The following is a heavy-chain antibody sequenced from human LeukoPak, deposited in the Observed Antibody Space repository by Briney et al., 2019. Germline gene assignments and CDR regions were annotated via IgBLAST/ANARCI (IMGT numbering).Heavy chain of an antibody. CDR1: GGSFSGYY. Sequence: PSETLSLTCAVYGGSFSGYYWSWIRQPPGKGLEWIGEINHSGSTNYNPSLKSRVTISVDTSKNQFSLKLSSVTAADTAVYYCARGNLFRWFDPWGQGTLVTVSS. CDR2: INHSGST. CDR3: ARGNLFRWFDP. J-gene: IGHJ5*02. D-gene: IGHD2-21*01. V-gene: IGHV4-34*01.